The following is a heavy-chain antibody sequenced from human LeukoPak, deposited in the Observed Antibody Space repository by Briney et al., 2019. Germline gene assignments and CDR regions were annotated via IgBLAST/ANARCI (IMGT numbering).Heavy chain of an antibody. D-gene: IGHD1-26*01. V-gene: IGHV3-23*01. CDR1: GFTFSSYT. J-gene: IGHJ4*02. CDR2: IGGRGGST. Sequence: GGSLRLSCAASGFTFSSYTMNWVRQAPGKGLEWVSAIGGRGGSTFYADSVRGRFTISRDNSKSTLDLQMNSLSAEDTAVYYCARASYSETYQYYFDYWGQGTLVTVSS. CDR3: ARASYSETYQYYFDY.